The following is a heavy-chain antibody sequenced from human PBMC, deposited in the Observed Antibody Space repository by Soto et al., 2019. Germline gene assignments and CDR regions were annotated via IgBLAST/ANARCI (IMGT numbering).Heavy chain of an antibody. D-gene: IGHD3-3*01. CDR2: ISGSGGST. J-gene: IGHJ6*02. Sequence: GGSLRLSCAASRFTFSSYAMSWVRQAPGKGLEWVSAISGSGGSTYYADSVKGRSTISRDNSKNTLYLQMNSLRAEDTAVYYCAKGGPITIFGVVGSGYYYYYGMDVWGQGTTVTVSS. CDR3: AKGGPITIFGVVGSGYYYYYGMDV. CDR1: RFTFSSYA. V-gene: IGHV3-23*01.